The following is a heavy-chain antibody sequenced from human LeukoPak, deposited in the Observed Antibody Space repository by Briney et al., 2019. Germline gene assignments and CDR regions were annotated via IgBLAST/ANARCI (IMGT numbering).Heavy chain of an antibody. CDR2: ISPDGSTT. V-gene: IGHV3-74*03. CDR3: AREINKWFDP. CDR1: GFTFSNYW. J-gene: IGHJ5*02. Sequence: PGGSLRLSCAASGFTFSNYWMHWVRHAPGKGLVWVSRISPDGSTTKNADSVKGRFTISRDNARSTLFLQLNSLRAEDTAVYYCAREINKWFDPWGQGTLVTVSS.